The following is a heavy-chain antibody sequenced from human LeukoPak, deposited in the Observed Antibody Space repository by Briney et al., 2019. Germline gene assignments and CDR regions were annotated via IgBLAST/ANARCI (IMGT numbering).Heavy chain of an antibody. J-gene: IGHJ4*01. V-gene: IGHV3-48*01. CDR2: IGISSGKT. CDR1: GFNFIDYS. CDR3: ARDHRYAFDN. D-gene: IGHD5-12*01. Sequence: EAGGSLRLSCAASGFNFIDYSMNWVRQAPGKGLEWISYIGISSGKTKYADSVKGRFTISRDKARNSLYLQMNSLRVEDTAMYYCARDHRYAFDNWGHGTLVTVSS.